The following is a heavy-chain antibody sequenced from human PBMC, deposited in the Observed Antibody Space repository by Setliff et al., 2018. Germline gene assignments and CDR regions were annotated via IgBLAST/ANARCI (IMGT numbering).Heavy chain of an antibody. V-gene: IGHV1-2*02. D-gene: IGHD1-26*01. CDR3: ASAVWEFLY. Sequence: ASVKVSCKASGYAFFGYFMNWVRQAPGQGLEWMGWINPDNGDTHYAEKFQGRVTLTRDTSISTAYMELSSLRSDDTAIYYCASAVWEFLYWGQGALVTVSS. J-gene: IGHJ4*01. CDR1: GYAFFGYF. CDR2: INPDNGDT.